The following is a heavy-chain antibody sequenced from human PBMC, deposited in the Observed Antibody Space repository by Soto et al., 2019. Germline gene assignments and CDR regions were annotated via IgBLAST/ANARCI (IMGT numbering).Heavy chain of an antibody. Sequence: LRLSCAASGFTFDDYAMHWVRQAPGKGLEWVSGISWNSGSIGYADSVKGRFTISRDNAKNSLYLQMNSLRAEDTALYYCARDRASYYYGLDGWGQGTLVTVSS. J-gene: IGHJ5*02. V-gene: IGHV3-9*01. CDR3: ARDRASYYYGLDG. CDR2: ISWNSGSI. D-gene: IGHD3-10*01. CDR1: GFTFDDYA.